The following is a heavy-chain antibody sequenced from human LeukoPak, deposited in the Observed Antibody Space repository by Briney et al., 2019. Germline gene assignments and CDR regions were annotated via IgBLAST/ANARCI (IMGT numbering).Heavy chain of an antibody. CDR2: IRYDGSNK. J-gene: IGHJ4*02. CDR3: AKDISLLRVVPAAIDY. V-gene: IGHV3-30*02. D-gene: IGHD2-2*01. CDR1: GFTFSSYG. Sequence: GGSLRLSCAASGFTFSSYGMHWVRPAPGKGLEGVAFIRYDGSNKYYADSVKGRFTISRDNSKNTLYLQMNSLRAEDTAVYYCAKDISLLRVVPAAIDYWGQGTLVTVSS.